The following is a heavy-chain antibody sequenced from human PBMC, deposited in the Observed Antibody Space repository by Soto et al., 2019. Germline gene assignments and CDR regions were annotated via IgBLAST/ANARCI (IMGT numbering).Heavy chain of an antibody. V-gene: IGHV3-30*18. Sequence: QVQLVESGGGVVQPGRSLRLSCAASGFTFSSYGMHWVRQAPGKGLEWVAVISYDGSNKYYADSVKGRFTISRDNSKNTXXLQRNSLRAEATAVYYCAKDRSYGDAPYYYCGMDVWGQGTTVTVSS. CDR2: ISYDGSNK. D-gene: IGHD4-17*01. J-gene: IGHJ6*02. CDR1: GFTFSSYG. CDR3: AKDRSYGDAPYYYCGMDV.